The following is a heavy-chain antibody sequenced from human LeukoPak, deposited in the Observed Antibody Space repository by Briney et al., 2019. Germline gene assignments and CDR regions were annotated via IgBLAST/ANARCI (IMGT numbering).Heavy chain of an antibody. J-gene: IGHJ4*02. CDR1: GGSISNYY. D-gene: IGHD3-10*01. CDR3: ARFGGFGELPKPFDY. Sequence: PSETLSLTCTVSGGSISNYYWNWIRQPPGKGLEWIGYIYYTGSTNYNPSLKSRVTVSVDTSKNQFSLKLSSVTAADTAVYYCARFGGFGELPKPFDYWGRGTLVTVSS. V-gene: IGHV4-59*01. CDR2: IYYTGST.